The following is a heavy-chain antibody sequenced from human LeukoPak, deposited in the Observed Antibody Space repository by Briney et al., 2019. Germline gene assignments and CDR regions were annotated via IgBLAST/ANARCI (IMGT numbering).Heavy chain of an antibody. CDR3: ARRRTTVTFDYYYYMDV. D-gene: IGHD4-11*01. Sequence: SETLSPTCTVSGGSISSYYWSWIRQPPGKRLEWIGYIYYSGSTNYNPSLKSRVTISVDTPKNQFSLKLSSVTAADTAVYYCARRRTTVTFDYYYYMDVWGKGTTVTVSS. V-gene: IGHV4-59*08. J-gene: IGHJ6*03. CDR2: IYYSGST. CDR1: GGSISSYY.